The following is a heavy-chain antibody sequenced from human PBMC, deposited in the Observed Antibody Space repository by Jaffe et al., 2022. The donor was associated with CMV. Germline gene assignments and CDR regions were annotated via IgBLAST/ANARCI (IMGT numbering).Heavy chain of an antibody. J-gene: IGHJ6*03. V-gene: IGHV4-59*01. CDR2: IYYSGST. CDR1: GGSISSYY. Sequence: QVQLQESGPGLVKPSETLSLTCTVSGGSISSYYWSWIRQPPGKGLEWIGYIYYSGSTNYNPSLKSRVTISVDTSKNQFSLKLSSVTAADTAVYYCARDNIYMDVWGKGTTVTVSS. CDR3: ARDNIYMDV.